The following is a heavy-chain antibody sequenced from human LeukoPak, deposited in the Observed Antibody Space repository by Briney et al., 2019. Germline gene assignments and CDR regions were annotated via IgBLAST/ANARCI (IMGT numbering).Heavy chain of an antibody. Sequence: SETLSLTCTVSGGLTSSGDYYWSWIRQSPAKGLEWIGQIYYSGSTLYSPSLKSRLTISLDTSKNRFSLRLNSVTGADTAVYYCASLSVWELATHPGGSFDYWGRGILVTVSS. CDR1: GGLTSSGDYY. D-gene: IGHD5-24*01. J-gene: IGHJ4*02. CDR2: IYYSGST. CDR3: ASLSVWELATHPGGSFDY. V-gene: IGHV4-30-4*01.